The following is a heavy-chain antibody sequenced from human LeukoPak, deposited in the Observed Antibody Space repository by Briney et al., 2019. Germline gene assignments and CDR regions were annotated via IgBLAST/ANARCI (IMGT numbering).Heavy chain of an antibody. CDR2: MNPNSGNT. CDR3: ARGAFLHYYDSSGYQDTFDY. Sequence: ASVKVSCKASGYTFTSYDINWVRQATGQGLEWMGWMNPNSGNTGYAQKFQGRVTMTRNTSISTAYMELSSLRSEDTAVYYCARGAFLHYYDSSGYQDTFDYWGQGTLVTVSS. J-gene: IGHJ4*02. V-gene: IGHV1-8*01. CDR1: GYTFTSYD. D-gene: IGHD3-22*01.